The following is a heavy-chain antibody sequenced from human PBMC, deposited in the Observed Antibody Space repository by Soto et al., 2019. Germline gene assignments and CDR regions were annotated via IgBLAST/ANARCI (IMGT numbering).Heavy chain of an antibody. CDR3: ARGLTDSSGGWWGVYCFDY. V-gene: IGHV1-69*01. CDR2: IIPIFGTA. D-gene: IGHD6-19*01. Sequence: QVQLVQSGAEVKKPGSSVKVSCKASGVTFSSYAISWVRQAPGPGLEWMGGIIPIFGTANYAQKFQGRVTITVDESTSTAYRELSSLRSEDTAVYYCARGLTDSSGGWWGVYCFDYWGEGTLVTVAS. CDR1: GVTFSSYA. J-gene: IGHJ4*02.